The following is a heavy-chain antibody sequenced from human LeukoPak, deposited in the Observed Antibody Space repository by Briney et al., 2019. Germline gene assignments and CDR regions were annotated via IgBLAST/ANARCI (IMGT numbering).Heavy chain of an antibody. Sequence: PSETLSLTCTVSGGSISSYYWSWIRQPPGKELEWIGHIYSSGSTTDNPSLKSRVTISVDTSKNQFSLRMNSVTAADTAVYYCARFTKYDGGGSYLDIWGQGTMVTVPS. CDR3: ARFTKYDGGGSYLDI. J-gene: IGHJ3*02. D-gene: IGHD3-22*01. CDR2: IYSSGST. CDR1: GGSISSYY. V-gene: IGHV4-59*13.